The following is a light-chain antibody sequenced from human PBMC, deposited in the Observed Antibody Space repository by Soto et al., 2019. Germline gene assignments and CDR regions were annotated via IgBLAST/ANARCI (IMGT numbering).Light chain of an antibody. CDR3: QQYNTYAT. CDR2: DAS. J-gene: IGKJ5*01. Sequence: IHLSQSPSTLSAAVGDSVTITCRASQNIRNLLAWYQQKPGKAPKPLIYDASTLKTGVPSRFSGSGSGSEFNFTITGLQPDDFATYLCQQYNTYATFCQGTLLEVK. CDR1: QNIRNL. V-gene: IGKV1-5*01.